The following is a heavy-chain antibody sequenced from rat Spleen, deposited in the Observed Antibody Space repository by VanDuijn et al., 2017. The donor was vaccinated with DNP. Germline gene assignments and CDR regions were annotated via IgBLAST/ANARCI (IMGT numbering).Heavy chain of an antibody. D-gene: IGHD4-3*01. J-gene: IGHJ2*01. Sequence: EVQLVESGGGLVQPGRSLKLSCAASGFTFSDYYMAWVRQAPTKGLEWVATISYDGRSTYYRDSVKGRFTISRDNAKSTLYLQMNSLRSEDMATYYCVRWNSGHFDYWGQGVMVTVSS. CDR2: ISYDGRST. V-gene: IGHV5-7*01. CDR1: GFTFSDYY. CDR3: VRWNSGHFDY.